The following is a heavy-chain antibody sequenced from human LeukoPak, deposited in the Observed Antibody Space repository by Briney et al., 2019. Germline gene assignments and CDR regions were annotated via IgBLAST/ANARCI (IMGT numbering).Heavy chain of an antibody. Sequence: VASVKVSCKASGHTFSNYYMHWVRQAPGHGLEWMGIINPSGSSTSYAQKFQGRVTMTRDTATRTVYMELSSLRSEDTAVYYCARGGPAGDFIVVAPTNNAFDIWGQGTMVTVSS. J-gene: IGHJ3*02. D-gene: IGHD2-2*01. CDR1: GHTFSNYY. V-gene: IGHV1-46*01. CDR2: INPSGSST. CDR3: ARGGPAGDFIVVAPTNNAFDI.